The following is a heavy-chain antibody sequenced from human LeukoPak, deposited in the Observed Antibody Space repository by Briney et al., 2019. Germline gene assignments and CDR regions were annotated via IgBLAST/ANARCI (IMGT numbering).Heavy chain of an antibody. D-gene: IGHD6-19*01. Sequence: GGSLRLSCAASGFTFSHYGMNWVRQAPGKGLEWVSGLTANSRSAYYADSVKGRFTISRDNSKNTLYLQMNSLRAEDTAVYYCARRSGIAVAGAFDYWGQGTLVTVSS. CDR1: GFTFSHYG. V-gene: IGHV3-23*01. CDR3: ARRSGIAVAGAFDY. CDR2: LTANSRSA. J-gene: IGHJ4*02.